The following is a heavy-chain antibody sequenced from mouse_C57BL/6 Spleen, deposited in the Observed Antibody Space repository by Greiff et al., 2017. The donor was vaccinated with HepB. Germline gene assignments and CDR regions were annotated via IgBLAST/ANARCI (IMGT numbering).Heavy chain of an antibody. CDR2: IYPGDGDT. CDR3: ARWASFFAY. D-gene: IGHD3-3*01. CDR1: GYAFSSSW. J-gene: IGHJ3*01. V-gene: IGHV1-82*01. Sequence: VQLQQSGPELVKPGASVKISCKASGYAFSSSWMNWVKQRPGKGLEWIGRIYPGDGDTNYNGKFKGKATLTADKSSSTAYMQRSSLTSEDSAVYFCARWASFFAYWGQGTLVTVSA.